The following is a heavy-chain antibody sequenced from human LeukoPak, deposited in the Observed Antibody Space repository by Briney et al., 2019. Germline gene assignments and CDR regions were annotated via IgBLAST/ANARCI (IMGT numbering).Heavy chain of an antibody. CDR3: ARDLGWLQSDY. Sequence: PGGSLRLSCAASGFSFSDYYMSWIRQAPGKGLEWVSYIGASGSTIYYADSMKGRLTISRDNAKNSVYLQIHNLRAEDTAVYYCARDLGWLQSDYWGQGTLVTVSS. J-gene: IGHJ4*02. CDR1: GFSFSDYY. CDR2: IGASGSTI. V-gene: IGHV3-11*04. D-gene: IGHD5-24*01.